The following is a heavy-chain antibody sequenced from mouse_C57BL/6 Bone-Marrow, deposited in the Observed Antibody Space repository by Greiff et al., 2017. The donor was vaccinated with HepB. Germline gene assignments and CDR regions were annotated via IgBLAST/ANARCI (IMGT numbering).Heavy chain of an antibody. Sequence: EVQLQQSGPELVKPGASVKIPCKASGYTFTDYNMDWVKQSHGKSLEWIGDINPNNGGTIYNQKFKGKATLTVDKSSSTAYMEHRSLTSEDTAVYYCAKANWEWYFDDWGTGTTVTVSS. CDR1: GYTFTDYN. J-gene: IGHJ1*03. CDR3: AKANWEWYFDD. D-gene: IGHD4-1*01. V-gene: IGHV1-18*01. CDR2: INPNNGGT.